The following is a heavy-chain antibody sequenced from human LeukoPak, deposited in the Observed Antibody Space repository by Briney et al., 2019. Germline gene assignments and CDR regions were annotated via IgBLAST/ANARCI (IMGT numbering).Heavy chain of an antibody. Sequence: SGTLSLTCAVSGGSISSINWWSWVRQSPGKGLEWIGEIHYSGSTNYNPSLKSRVTISVDTSKNQFSLKLSSVTAADTAVYYCARGRGRPPRFDYWGQGTLVTVSS. V-gene: IGHV4-4*02. CDR3: ARGRGRPPRFDY. D-gene: IGHD3-10*01. J-gene: IGHJ4*02. CDR2: IHYSGST. CDR1: GGSISSINW.